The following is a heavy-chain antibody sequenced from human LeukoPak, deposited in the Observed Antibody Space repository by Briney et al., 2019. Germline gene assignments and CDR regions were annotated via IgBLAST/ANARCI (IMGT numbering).Heavy chain of an antibody. J-gene: IGHJ6*03. D-gene: IGHD3-3*01. CDR2: INPNRGGT. Sequence: ASVKVSCKASGYTFTGYYMHWVRQAPGQGLEWMGWINPNRGGTNYAQKFQGRVTLTRDTSISTASMELSRLRSDDTAAYYCARDTARITIFGVAKYMDVWGKGTTVTVSS. V-gene: IGHV1-2*02. CDR3: ARDTARITIFGVAKYMDV. CDR1: GYTFTGYY.